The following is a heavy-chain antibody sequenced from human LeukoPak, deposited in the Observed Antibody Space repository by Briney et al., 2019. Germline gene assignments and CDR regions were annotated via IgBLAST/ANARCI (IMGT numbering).Heavy chain of an antibody. CDR3: AKLSDYSNFLDY. CDR2: IWYDGSNK. Sequence: GGSLRLSCAASGFTFSSYGMHWVRQAPGKGLEWVAVIWYDGSNKYYADSVKGRFTISRDNSKNTLYLQMNSLRADSTAVSYSAKLSDYSNFLDYWGQGTLVTVSS. J-gene: IGHJ4*02. V-gene: IGHV3-33*06. CDR1: GFTFSSYG. D-gene: IGHD4-11*01.